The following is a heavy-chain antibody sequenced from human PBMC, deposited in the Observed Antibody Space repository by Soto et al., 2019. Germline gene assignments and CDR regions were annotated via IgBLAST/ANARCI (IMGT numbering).Heavy chain of an antibody. CDR1: GGSISSGDYY. V-gene: IGHV4-30-4*01. CDR2: IYYSGST. Sequence: PSETLSLTCTVSGGSISSGDYYWSWIRQPPGKGLEWIGYIYYSGSTYYNPSLKSRVTISVDTSKNQFSLKLSSVTAADTAVYYCARERADDYGDYAGYYFDYWGQGTLVTVSS. D-gene: IGHD4-17*01. J-gene: IGHJ4*02. CDR3: ARERADDYGDYAGYYFDY.